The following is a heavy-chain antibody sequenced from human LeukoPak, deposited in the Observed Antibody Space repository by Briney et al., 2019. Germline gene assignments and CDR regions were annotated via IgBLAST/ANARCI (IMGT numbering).Heavy chain of an antibody. V-gene: IGHV3-23*01. CDR2: ILGTGDYT. Sequence: EGSLRLSCVASGFTFSNSVMTWVRQAPGKGLEWVSSILGTGDYTYFANSVKGRFTISRDNSKNTLYLQMNSLRAGDTAIYYRARGSKGTYDYWGQGTLVTVSS. CDR1: GFTFSNSV. CDR3: ARGSKGTYDY. J-gene: IGHJ4*02.